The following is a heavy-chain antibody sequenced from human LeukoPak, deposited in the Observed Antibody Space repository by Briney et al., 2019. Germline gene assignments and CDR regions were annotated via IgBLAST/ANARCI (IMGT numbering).Heavy chain of an antibody. D-gene: IGHD7-27*01. CDR3: ARSHWGPYGSRIANWFDP. CDR1: GGSISSSSYY. V-gene: IGHV4-39*07. CDR2: IYYSGST. J-gene: IGHJ5*02. Sequence: PSETLSLTCTVSGGSISSSSYYWGWIRQPPGKGLEWIGSIYYSGSTYYNPSLKSRVTISVDTSKNQFSLNLSSVTAADTALYYCARSHWGPYGSRIANWFDPWGQGTLVTVSS.